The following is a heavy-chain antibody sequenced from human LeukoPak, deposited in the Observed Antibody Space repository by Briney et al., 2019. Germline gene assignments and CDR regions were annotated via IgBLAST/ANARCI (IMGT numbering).Heavy chain of an antibody. D-gene: IGHD1-26*01. CDR3: ARTGNSGSYPDAFDI. CDR2: ISGSGGTI. CDR1: GFTFSGYA. V-gene: IGHV3-23*01. J-gene: IGHJ3*02. Sequence: GGSLRLCCAASGFTFSGYALNWVRQAAGKGLEWVSAISGSGGTIFYADSVKGRFTISRDHSKNTLYLQMNSLRAEDTAVYYCARTGNSGSYPDAFDIWGQGTMVTVSS.